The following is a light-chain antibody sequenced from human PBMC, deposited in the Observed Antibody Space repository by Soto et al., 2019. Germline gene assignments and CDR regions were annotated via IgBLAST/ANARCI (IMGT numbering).Light chain of an antibody. V-gene: IGKV1-13*02. Sequence: ASPLTQSPSSLSASVGDRVTITCRASQGIRSALAWYQQKPGKAPKLLIYDASKLESGVPSRFSGSGSGTDFTLTISSLQPEDFATYYCQQFNSYPVTFGPGTKVDIK. CDR2: DAS. CDR3: QQFNSYPVT. CDR1: QGIRSA. J-gene: IGKJ3*01.